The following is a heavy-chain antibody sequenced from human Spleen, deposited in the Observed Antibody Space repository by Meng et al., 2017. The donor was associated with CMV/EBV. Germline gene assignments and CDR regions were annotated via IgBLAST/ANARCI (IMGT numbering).Heavy chain of an antibody. CDR1: GFTFDSYT. Sequence: GESLKISCAASGFTFDSYTMSWVRHSAGKGLECVALISAIDDSTYYADSVKGRFTISRDNSKNMVSLEMHSLRSEDTAIYYCARVRITMIVVGSYYFDYWGQGTLVTVSS. CDR2: ISAIDDST. CDR3: ARVRITMIVVGSYYFDY. D-gene: IGHD3-22*01. V-gene: IGHV3-23*01. J-gene: IGHJ4*02.